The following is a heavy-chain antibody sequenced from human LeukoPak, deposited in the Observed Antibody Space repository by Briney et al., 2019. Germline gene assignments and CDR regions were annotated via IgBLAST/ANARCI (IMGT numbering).Heavy chain of an antibody. Sequence: TGGSLRLSCAASGFTFSSYWVHWVRQAPGKGLVWVSRINSDGSSTSYADSVKGRFTISRDNAKNTLYLQMNNLRAEDTAVYYCSSGNSHAFDIWGQGTMVTVSS. CDR1: GFTFSSYW. CDR2: INSDGSST. V-gene: IGHV3-74*01. D-gene: IGHD4-23*01. CDR3: SSGNSHAFDI. J-gene: IGHJ3*02.